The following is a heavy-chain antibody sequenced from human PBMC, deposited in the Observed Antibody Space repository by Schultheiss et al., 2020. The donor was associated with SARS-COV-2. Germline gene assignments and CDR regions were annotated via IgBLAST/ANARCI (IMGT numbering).Heavy chain of an antibody. J-gene: IGHJ3*02. CDR2: ISGGGST. CDR3: ARHYYDSSGPSDAFDI. CDR1: GFTFSTYA. Sequence: GGSLRLSCAASGFTFSTYAMSWVRQAPGKGLEWVSAISGGGSTYYADSVKGRFTISRDNAKNSLYLQMNSLRAEDTAVYYCARHYYDSSGPSDAFDIWGQGTMVTVSS. V-gene: IGHV3-23*01. D-gene: IGHD3-22*01.